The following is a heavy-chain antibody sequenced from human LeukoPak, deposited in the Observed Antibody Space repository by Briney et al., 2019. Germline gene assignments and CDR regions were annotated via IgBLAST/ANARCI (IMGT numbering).Heavy chain of an antibody. D-gene: IGHD1-1*01. Sequence: GGSLRLSCAASGVIFTNDWMSWVCQGPGKGLGWVSNIKPDGSEKYYVDSVKSRFTISTDNAKSSLYLQMNSLRAEDTALYYCVPHHPLDSWGQGTLVTVSS. J-gene: IGHJ5*02. V-gene: IGHV3-7*01. CDR1: GVIFTNDW. CDR2: IKPDGSEK. CDR3: VPHHPLDS.